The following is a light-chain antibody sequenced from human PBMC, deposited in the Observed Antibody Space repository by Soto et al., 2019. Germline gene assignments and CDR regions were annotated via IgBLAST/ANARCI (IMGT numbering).Light chain of an antibody. CDR1: QTFTSGF. V-gene: IGKV3-20*01. Sequence: EIVLTPSPGTLSLSPGERATLSFRASQTFTSGFLAWYQQKPGQAPRLLIYGASSRATGIPDRFSGSGSGTDFTLTISRLEPEDFAVYYCQQYDSSPRTFGQGTQL. J-gene: IGKJ1*01. CDR3: QQYDSSPRT. CDR2: GAS.